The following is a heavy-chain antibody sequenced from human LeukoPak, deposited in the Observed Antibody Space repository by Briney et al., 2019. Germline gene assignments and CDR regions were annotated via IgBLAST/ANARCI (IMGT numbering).Heavy chain of an antibody. J-gene: IGHJ4*02. CDR3: ARETHYYFEL. Sequence: PGGSLRLSCAVSGFTVSSNYMTWVRQAPGKGLEWVSVLYSGGSTDYADSVKGRFTISRDSSRNTLYLQMNSLRVEDTAVYYCARETHYYFELWGQGTLVTVSS. CDR2: LYSGGST. V-gene: IGHV3-66*02. D-gene: IGHD3-10*01. CDR1: GFTVSSNY.